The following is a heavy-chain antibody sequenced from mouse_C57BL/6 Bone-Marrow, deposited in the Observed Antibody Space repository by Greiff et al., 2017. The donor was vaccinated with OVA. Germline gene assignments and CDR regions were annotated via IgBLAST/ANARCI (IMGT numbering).Heavy chain of an antibody. CDR2: ISNGGGST. CDR3: AREEYYYGSSYEGFAY. J-gene: IGHJ3*01. D-gene: IGHD1-1*01. CDR1: GFTFSDYY. Sequence: EVQRVEPGGGLVQPGGSLKLSCAASGFTFSDYYMYWVRQTPEKRLEWVAYISNGGGSTYYPDTVKGRFTISRDNAKNTLYLQMSRLKSEDTAMYYCAREEYYYGSSYEGFAYWGQGTLVTVSA. V-gene: IGHV5-12*01.